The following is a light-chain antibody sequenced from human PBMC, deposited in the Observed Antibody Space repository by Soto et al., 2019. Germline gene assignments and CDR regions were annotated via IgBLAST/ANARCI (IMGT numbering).Light chain of an antibody. V-gene: IGKV3-20*01. J-gene: IGKJ1*01. CDR1: QSVSRSY. Sequence: MVLTQSPGTLSLSPGDRATLSCRASQSVSRSYLGWYQQKPGQAPRLLMYGASIRAAGVPDRFSGSGSGTEFTLTISRLATEAFKLYYCKRYDAFGLVMKVEI. CDR3: KRYDA. CDR2: GAS.